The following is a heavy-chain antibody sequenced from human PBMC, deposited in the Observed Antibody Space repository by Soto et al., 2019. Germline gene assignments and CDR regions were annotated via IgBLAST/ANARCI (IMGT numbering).Heavy chain of an antibody. CDR1: EDTFTSYY. CDR2: INPNGGST. CDR3: ARSSLGVSGIIIEGSNWLGS. J-gene: IGHJ5*01. D-gene: IGHD3-16*01. Sequence: ASLKGSYKAPEDTFTSYYINWVRQAPGQGLEWMGIINPNGGSTRYAQKFQGRVTFTRDTPASTVYLELRSLRSDDTAFYYCARSSLGVSGIIIEGSNWLGSWGQGTLVTVS. V-gene: IGHV1-46*01.